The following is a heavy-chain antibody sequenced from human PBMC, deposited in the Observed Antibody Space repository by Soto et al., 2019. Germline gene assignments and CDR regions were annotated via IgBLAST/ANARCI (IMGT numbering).Heavy chain of an antibody. V-gene: IGHV1-69*06. CDR3: PRDRAVDIGVITGNWFDP. CDR2: IVPLFGTA. CDR1: GGIFNSYG. Sequence: QVQLVQSGAEVKKPGSSVKLSCKASGGIFNSYGFAWVRQAPWQGPEWMGGIVPLFGTADYAQKFKGRVTISADTSTTTGYMELTRLTSEDTAVYFCPRDRAVDIGVITGNWFDPRGQGTQASVSS. D-gene: IGHD5-12*01. J-gene: IGHJ5*02.